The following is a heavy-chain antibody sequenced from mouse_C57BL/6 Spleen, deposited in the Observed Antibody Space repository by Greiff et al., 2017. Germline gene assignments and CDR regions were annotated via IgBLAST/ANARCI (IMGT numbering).Heavy chain of an antibody. V-gene: IGHV1-53*01. CDR3: ASEGYSNYWYFDV. CDR2: INPSNGGT. D-gene: IGHD2-5*01. Sequence: QVQLQQPGTELVKPGASVKLSCKASGYTFTSYWMHWVKQRPGQGLEWIGNINPSNGGTNYNEKFKSKATLTVDKSSSTAYMQLSSLTSEDSAVYDCASEGYSNYWYFDVWGTGTTVTVSS. CDR1: GYTFTSYW. J-gene: IGHJ1*03.